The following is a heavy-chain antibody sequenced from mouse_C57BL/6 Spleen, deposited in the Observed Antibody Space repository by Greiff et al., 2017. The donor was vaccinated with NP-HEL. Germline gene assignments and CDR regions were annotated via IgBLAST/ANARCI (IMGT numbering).Heavy chain of an antibody. CDR2: IYPRSGNT. D-gene: IGHD2-4*01. V-gene: IGHV1-81*01. CDR3: AREWEDYDYAMDY. CDR1: GYTFTSYG. Sequence: VQLQESGAELARPGASVKLSCKASGYTFTSYGISWVKQRTGQGLEWIGEIYPRSGNTYYNEKFKGKATLTADKSSSTAYMELRSLTSEDSAVYFCAREWEDYDYAMDYWGQGTSVTVSS. J-gene: IGHJ4*01.